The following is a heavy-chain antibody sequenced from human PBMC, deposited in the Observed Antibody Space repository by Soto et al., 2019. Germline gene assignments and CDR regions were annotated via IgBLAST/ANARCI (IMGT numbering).Heavy chain of an antibody. CDR3: AKESVGTTTPFFDY. J-gene: IGHJ4*02. D-gene: IGHD1-26*01. CDR1: GFTFRSYG. Sequence: QVQLMESGGGVVQPGRSLRLSCAASGFTFRSYGMHWVRQAPGKGLEWVAVISYDGSNKYYVDSVKGRFTISRDNSKNTLYLQMNSLRAEDTAVYYCAKESVGTTTPFFDYWGQGTLVTVSS. V-gene: IGHV3-30*18. CDR2: ISYDGSNK.